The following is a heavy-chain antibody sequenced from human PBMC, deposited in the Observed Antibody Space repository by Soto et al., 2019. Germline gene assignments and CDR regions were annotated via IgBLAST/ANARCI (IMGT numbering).Heavy chain of an antibody. CDR3: AHKGPEDWPLDY. CDR1: GFSLSTSGVG. Sequence: QITLKESGPTLVRPTQTLTLTCAFSGFSLSTSGVGVGWIRQPPGKALEWLAVIYWDDSKHYSPSLRSRLTITKDTPKNQVVLTMTTMDPMDTGTYYCAHKGPEDWPLDYWGQGTLVTVSS. J-gene: IGHJ4*02. CDR2: IYWDDSK. V-gene: IGHV2-5*02. D-gene: IGHD3-9*01.